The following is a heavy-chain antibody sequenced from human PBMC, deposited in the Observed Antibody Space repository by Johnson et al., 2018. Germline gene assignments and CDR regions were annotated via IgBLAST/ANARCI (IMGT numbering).Heavy chain of an antibody. CDR2: ISGSGGST. D-gene: IGHD5-18*01. CDR3: AKTIRGYSYGYYYYYYGMDV. J-gene: IGHJ6*02. V-gene: IGHV3-23*04. Sequence: VQLVQSGGDLVQPGGSLRLSCAASGFTFSSYAMSWVRQAPGKGLEWVSAISGSGGSTYYADSVKGRFTISRDNSKNTLYLQMNSLRAEDTAVYYCAKTIRGYSYGYYYYYYGMDVWGQGTTVTVSS. CDR1: GFTFSSYA.